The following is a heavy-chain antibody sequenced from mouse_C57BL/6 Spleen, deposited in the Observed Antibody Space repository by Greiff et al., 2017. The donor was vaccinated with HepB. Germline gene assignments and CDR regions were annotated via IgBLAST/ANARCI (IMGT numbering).Heavy chain of an antibody. Sequence: QVQLQQPGAELVKPGASVKLSCKASGYTFTSYWMHWVKQRPGQGLEWIGMIHPNSGSTNYNEKFKSKATLTVDKSSSTAYMQLSSLTSEDSAVYYCASLGSSGYFDYWGQGTTLTVSS. V-gene: IGHV1-64*01. CDR2: IHPNSGST. CDR3: ASLGSSGYFDY. J-gene: IGHJ2*01. D-gene: IGHD3-2*02. CDR1: GYTFTSYW.